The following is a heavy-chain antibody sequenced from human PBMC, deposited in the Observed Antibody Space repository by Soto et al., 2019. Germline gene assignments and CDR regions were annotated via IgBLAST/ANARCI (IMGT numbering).Heavy chain of an antibody. D-gene: IGHD4-17*01. CDR1: GYTFTSYG. V-gene: IGHV1-18*01. CDR3: ARDPYGDYDKYFQH. CDR2: ISAYNGNT. J-gene: IGHJ1*01. Sequence: WASVKVSCKASGYTFTSYGISWVRQAPGQGLEWMGWISAYNGNTNYAQKLQGRVTMTTDTSTSTAYMELRSLRSDDTAVYYCARDPYGDYDKYFQHWGQGTLVTVSS.